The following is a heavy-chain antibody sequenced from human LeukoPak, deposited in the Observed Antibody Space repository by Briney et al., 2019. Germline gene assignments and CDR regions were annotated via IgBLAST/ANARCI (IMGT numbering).Heavy chain of an antibody. J-gene: IGHJ4*02. CDR1: GYTFTSYG. V-gene: IGHV1-18*01. CDR2: ISAYNGNT. CDR3: ARDVVVVVAATQTFDY. D-gene: IGHD2-15*01. Sequence: ASVKVSCKASGYTFTSYGISWVRQAPGQGLEWMGWISAYNGNTNYAQKLQGRVTMTTDRSTSTAYMELRSLRSDDTAVYYCARDVVVVVAATQTFDYWGQGTLVTVSS.